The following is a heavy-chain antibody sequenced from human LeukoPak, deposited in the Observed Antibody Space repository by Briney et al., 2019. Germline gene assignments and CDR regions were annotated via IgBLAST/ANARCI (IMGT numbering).Heavy chain of an antibody. CDR2: INHSGST. CDR3: ARVSRCSSTSCYTTYSWFDP. D-gene: IGHD2-2*02. J-gene: IGHJ5*02. Sequence: SETLSLTCAVYGGSFSGYYWSWIRQPPGKGLEWIGEINHSGSTNYNPSLKSRVTISVDTSKNQFSLKLSSVTAADTAVYYCARVSRCSSTSCYTTYSWFDPWGQGTLVTVSS. V-gene: IGHV4-34*01. CDR1: GGSFSGYY.